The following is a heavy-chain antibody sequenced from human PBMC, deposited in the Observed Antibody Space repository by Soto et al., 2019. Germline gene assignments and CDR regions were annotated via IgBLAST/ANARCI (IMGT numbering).Heavy chain of an antibody. CDR2: IYYSGST. CDR1: GGSISIDGYY. CDR3: ARTPWDGYTGYYFDY. V-gene: IGHV4-31*03. J-gene: IGHJ4*02. Sequence: SETLSLTCIVSGGSISIDGYYWSWIRQHPGRGLEWIGYIYYSGSTYYSPSLKSRLTISVDTSKNQFSLRLSSVTAADTAVYSCARTPWDGYTGYYFDYWGQGTLVT. D-gene: IGHD5-18*01.